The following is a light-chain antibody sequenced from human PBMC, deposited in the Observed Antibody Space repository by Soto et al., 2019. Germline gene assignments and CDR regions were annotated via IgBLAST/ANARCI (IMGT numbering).Light chain of an antibody. V-gene: IGKV1-27*01. CDR1: QGISNS. Sequence: DIQMTQSPSSLSASVGDRVTISCRASQGISNSLAWYQHKSGKVPKLLIYGASTLQSGVPSRFSGSGSGTDFTLSISSLQPEDVATYYCQNYNSAPLNFGGGTTVEIK. CDR2: GAS. CDR3: QNYNSAPLN. J-gene: IGKJ4*01.